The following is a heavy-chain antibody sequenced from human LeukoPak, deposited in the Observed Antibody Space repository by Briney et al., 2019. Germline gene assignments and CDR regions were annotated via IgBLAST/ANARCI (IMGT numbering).Heavy chain of an antibody. J-gene: IGHJ3*02. Sequence: SGPTLVKPTQTLTLTCTFSGFSLSTSGMCVSWIRQPPGKALEWLARIDWDDDKYYSTSLKTRLTISKDTSKNQVLLTMTNMDPVDTATYYCARIRYCSSTSCYPYAFDIWGQGTMVTVSS. CDR2: IDWDDDK. D-gene: IGHD2-2*01. V-gene: IGHV2-70*11. CDR3: ARIRYCSSTSCYPYAFDI. CDR1: GFSLSTSGMC.